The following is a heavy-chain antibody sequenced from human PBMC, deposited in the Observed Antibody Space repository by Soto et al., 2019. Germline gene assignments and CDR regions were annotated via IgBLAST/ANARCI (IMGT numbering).Heavy chain of an antibody. V-gene: IGHV3-21*01. J-gene: IGHJ4*02. CDR2: ISSSSSYI. Sequence: GGSLRLSCAASGSTSGSYTMNWVRQPPGKGLEWASSISSSSSYIYYADSGKGRFTIARDNAKNSLYLQMNSLRAEDTAVYYCASAGEYSGYDYFSIDYWGQGTLVTVSS. CDR3: ASAGEYSGYDYFSIDY. CDR1: GSTSGSYT. D-gene: IGHD5-12*01.